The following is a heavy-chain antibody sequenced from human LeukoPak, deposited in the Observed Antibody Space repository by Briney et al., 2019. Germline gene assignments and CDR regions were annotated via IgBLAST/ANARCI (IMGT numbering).Heavy chain of an antibody. J-gene: IGHJ6*03. CDR2: IYYSGST. CDR1: GGSISSYY. V-gene: IGHV4-59*08. Sequence: TSETLSLTCTVSGGSISSYYWSWIRQPPGKGLEWIGYIYYSGSTYYNPSLKSRVTISVDTSKNQFSLKLTSVTAADTAVYYCARGGGRAYYMDVWGKGTTVTVSS. D-gene: IGHD4-23*01. CDR3: ARGGGRAYYMDV.